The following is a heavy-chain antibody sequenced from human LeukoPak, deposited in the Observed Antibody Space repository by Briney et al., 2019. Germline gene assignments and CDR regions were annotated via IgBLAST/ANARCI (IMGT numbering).Heavy chain of an antibody. V-gene: IGHV4-59*01. J-gene: IGHJ5*02. CDR2: IYYSGST. CDR3: ARGRRWFDP. CDR1: GGSISSYY. Sequence: SETLSLTCTVSGGSISSYYWSWIRQPPGRGLEWIWYIYYSGSTNYNPSLKSLVTISVDTSKNQFSLKLSSLTAADTAVYYCARGRRWFDPWGQRTVVTVPS.